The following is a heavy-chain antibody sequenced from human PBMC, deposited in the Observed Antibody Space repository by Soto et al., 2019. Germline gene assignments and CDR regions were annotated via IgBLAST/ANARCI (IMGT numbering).Heavy chain of an antibody. CDR1: GFTFSSYA. V-gene: IGHV3-30-3*01. CDR2: ISYDGSNK. J-gene: IGHJ4*02. Sequence: GGSLRLSCAASGFTFSSYAMHWVRQAPGKGLEWVAVISYDGSNKYYADSVKGRFTISRDNSKNTLYLQMNSLRAEDTAVYYWASPPPYYYDSSGYYLGYWGQGTLVTVSS. CDR3: ASPPPYYYDSSGYYLGY. D-gene: IGHD3-22*01.